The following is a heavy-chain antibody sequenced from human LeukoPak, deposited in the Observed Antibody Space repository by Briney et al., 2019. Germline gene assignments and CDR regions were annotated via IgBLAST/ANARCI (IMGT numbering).Heavy chain of an antibody. CDR2: IGSSGSTI. CDR3: ASVAGASDY. J-gene: IGHJ4*02. V-gene: IGHV3-11*01. CDR1: GYTFSHYY. Sequence: PGGSLRLSCAASGYTFSHYYMSCLRQAPGGGVELVSNIGSSGSTIYFADCVKIRFTISRNNAKISLYLQMNSLRAEDTAVYYCASVAGASDYWGQGTLVTVSS. D-gene: IGHD6-19*01.